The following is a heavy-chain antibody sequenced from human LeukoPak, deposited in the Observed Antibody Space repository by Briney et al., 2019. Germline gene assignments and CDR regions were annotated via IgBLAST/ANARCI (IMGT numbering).Heavy chain of an antibody. Sequence: GGSLRLSCAVSGFSFINAWMSWVRQAPGKGLEWVGRIKSKTDGGTTDYAAPVKGRFTISRDDSRNTLYLQMNSLKTEDAAVYYCTTDALGGFDHWGQGTLVTVSS. CDR1: GFSFINAW. CDR2: IKSKTDGGTT. D-gene: IGHD3-16*01. V-gene: IGHV3-15*01. CDR3: TTDALGGFDH. J-gene: IGHJ4*02.